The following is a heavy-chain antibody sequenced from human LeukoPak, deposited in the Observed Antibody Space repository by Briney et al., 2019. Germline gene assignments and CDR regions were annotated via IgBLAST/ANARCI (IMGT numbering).Heavy chain of an antibody. CDR3: AKDRYSSSSPHYFDY. D-gene: IGHD6-6*01. CDR2: ISNDGGST. V-gene: IGHV3-23*01. J-gene: IGHJ4*02. CDR1: RFTFSIYA. Sequence: PGGSLRLSCAASRFTFSIYAMSWVRQAPGKGLEWVSGISNDGGSTYYADSVKGRLTISRDNSKNTLYLQMNSLTAEDTALYYCAKDRYSSSSPHYFDYWGQGTLVTVAS.